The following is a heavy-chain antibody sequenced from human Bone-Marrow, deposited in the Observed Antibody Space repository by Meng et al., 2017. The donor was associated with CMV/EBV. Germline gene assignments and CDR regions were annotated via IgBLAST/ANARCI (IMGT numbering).Heavy chain of an antibody. D-gene: IGHD3-3*01. J-gene: IGHJ4*02. Sequence: ASVKVSCKASGYTFTSYDINWVRQATGQGLEWMGWMNPNSGNTGYAQKFQGRVTMTRNTSISTAYMELSSLRSEDTAVYYCARGVTIFGVAADYWAKGPLATFPS. V-gene: IGHV1-8*01. CDR2: MNPNSGNT. CDR3: ARGVTIFGVAADY. CDR1: GYTFTSYD.